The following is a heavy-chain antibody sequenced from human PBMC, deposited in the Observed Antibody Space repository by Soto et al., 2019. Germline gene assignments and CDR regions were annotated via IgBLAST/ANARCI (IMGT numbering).Heavy chain of an antibody. CDR3: ARVYGYHYYYMDV. J-gene: IGHJ6*03. V-gene: IGHV1-8*01. CDR2: ISPDSGKT. CDR1: GYSLTDNG. Sequence: AASVKVSCKASGYSLTDNGITWVRQASGQGLEYVGWISPDSGKTDYAQKFQGRVTMTRDTSINTVYMELSSLRSDDTAVYYCARVYGYHYYYMDVWGKGTTVIVSS. D-gene: IGHD2-8*01.